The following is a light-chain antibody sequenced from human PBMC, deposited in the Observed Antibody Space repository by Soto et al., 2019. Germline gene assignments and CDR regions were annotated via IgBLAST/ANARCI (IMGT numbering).Light chain of an antibody. CDR2: NVS. CDR3: SSFTSTNTVL. V-gene: IGLV2-14*01. J-gene: IGLJ2*01. Sequence: QSVLTQPASVSGSPGQSITISCTGTSSDVGGYNYVSWYQQHPGKAPKLMIYNVSNRPSGVSNRFSGSKSGNTASLTISGLQAEDEGHYYCSSFTSTNTVLFGGGTMVTV. CDR1: SSDVGGYNY.